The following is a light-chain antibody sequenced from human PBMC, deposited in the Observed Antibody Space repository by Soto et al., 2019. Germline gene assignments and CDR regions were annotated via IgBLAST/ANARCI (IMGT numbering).Light chain of an antibody. Sequence: QSVLTQPASVSGSPGQSITISCTGTSSDVGSYNYVSWYQHHPGKAPKLMIYDVSNRPSGVSNRFSGSKSGNTASLSISGLQPEDEADSYCSSYRTTNTRQIVCGTGTKVTVL. CDR2: DVS. V-gene: IGLV2-14*03. CDR1: SSDVGSYNY. CDR3: SSYRTTNTRQIV. J-gene: IGLJ1*01.